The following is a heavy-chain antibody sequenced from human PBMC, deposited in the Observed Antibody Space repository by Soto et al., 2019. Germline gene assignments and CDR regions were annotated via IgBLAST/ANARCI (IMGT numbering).Heavy chain of an antibody. CDR2: IVVGSGNT. V-gene: IGHV1-58*01. CDR3: ARGLLWFGEGWFDP. CDR1: GFTFTSSA. Sequence: SVKVSCKASGFTFTSSAVQWVRQARGQRLEWIGWIVVGSGNTNYAQKFQERVTITRDMSTSTAYMELSSLRSEDTAVYYCARGLLWFGEGWFDPWGQGTLVTVSS. J-gene: IGHJ5*02. D-gene: IGHD3-10*01.